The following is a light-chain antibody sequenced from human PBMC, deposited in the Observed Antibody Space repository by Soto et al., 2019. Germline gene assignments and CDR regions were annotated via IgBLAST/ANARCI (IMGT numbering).Light chain of an antibody. CDR2: GAS. CDR3: QQYGNSRGT. Sequence: EIVLTQSPGTLSLSPGERATLSCRASQSVSNNYLAWYQQKPGQAPRLLIYGASSRATGIPDRFSGSGSGTDFTLTISGLEPEDSAVYYCQQYGNSRGTFGQGTKVEIK. J-gene: IGKJ1*01. V-gene: IGKV3-20*01. CDR1: QSVSNNY.